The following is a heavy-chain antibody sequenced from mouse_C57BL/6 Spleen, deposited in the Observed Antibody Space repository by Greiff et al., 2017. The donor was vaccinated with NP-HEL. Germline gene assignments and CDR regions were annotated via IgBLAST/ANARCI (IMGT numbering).Heavy chain of an antibody. V-gene: IGHV1-81*01. Sequence: QVHVKQSGAELARPGASVKLSCKASGYTFTSYGISWVKQRTGQGLEWIGEIYPRSGNTYYNEKFKGKATLTADKSSSTAYMELRSLTSEDSAVYFCARSGMTGTSNFDYWGQGTTLTVSS. CDR1: GYTFTSYG. J-gene: IGHJ2*01. D-gene: IGHD4-1*01. CDR2: IYPRSGNT. CDR3: ARSGMTGTSNFDY.